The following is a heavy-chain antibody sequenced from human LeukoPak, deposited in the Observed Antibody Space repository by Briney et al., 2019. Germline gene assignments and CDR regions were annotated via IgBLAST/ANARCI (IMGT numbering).Heavy chain of an antibody. V-gene: IGHV1-69*13. J-gene: IGHJ4*02. CDR2: IIPIFGTA. Sequence: GASVKVSCKASGGTFSSYAISWVRQAPGQGLEWMGGIIPIFGTANYAQKFQGRVTITADESTSTAYMELSSLRSEDTAVYYCARDLGVDFSDYRHYRHPLHFDCWGQGTLVTVSS. D-gene: IGHD4-11*01. CDR3: ARDLGVDFSDYRHYRHPLHFDC. CDR1: GGTFSSYA.